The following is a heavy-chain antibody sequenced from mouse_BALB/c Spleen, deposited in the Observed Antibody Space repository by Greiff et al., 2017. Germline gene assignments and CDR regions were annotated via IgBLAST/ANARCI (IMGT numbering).Heavy chain of an antibody. Sequence: VKLQESGAELMKPGASVKISCKATGYTFSSYWIEWVKQRPGHGLEWIGEILPGSGSTNYNEKFKGKATFTADTSSNTAYMQLSSLTSEDSAVYYCANGNYRGYMDYWGEGTSVTVSS. CDR1: GYTFSSYW. D-gene: IGHD2-1*01. J-gene: IGHJ4*01. V-gene: IGHV1-9*01. CDR3: ANGNYRGYMDY. CDR2: ILPGSGST.